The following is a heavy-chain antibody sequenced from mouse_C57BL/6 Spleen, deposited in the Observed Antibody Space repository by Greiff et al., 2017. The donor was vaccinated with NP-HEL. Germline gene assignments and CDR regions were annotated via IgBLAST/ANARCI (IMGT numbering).Heavy chain of an antibody. V-gene: IGHV5-17*01. Sequence: EVMLVESGGGLVKPGGSLKLSCAASGFTFSDYGMHWVRQAPEKGLEWVAYISSGSSTIYYADTVKGRFTISRDNAKNTLFLQMTSLRSEDTAMYYCARPYYYGTQGWFAYWGQGTLVTVSA. J-gene: IGHJ3*01. D-gene: IGHD1-1*01. CDR2: ISSGSSTI. CDR1: GFTFSDYG. CDR3: ARPYYYGTQGWFAY.